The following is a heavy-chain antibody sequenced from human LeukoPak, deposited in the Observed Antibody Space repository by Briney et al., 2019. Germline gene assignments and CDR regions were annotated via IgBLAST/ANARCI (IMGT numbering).Heavy chain of an antibody. CDR3: ATYCSSTSCLDY. D-gene: IGHD2-2*01. CDR1: GFTFSSYG. J-gene: IGHJ4*02. CDR2: ISYDGSNK. V-gene: IGHV3-30*03. Sequence: GGSLRLSCAASGFTFSSYGTHWIRQAPGKGLEWVAVISYDGSNKYCADSVKGRFTISRDNSKNTLYLQMNSLRAEDTAVYYCATYCSSTSCLDYWGQGTLVTVSS.